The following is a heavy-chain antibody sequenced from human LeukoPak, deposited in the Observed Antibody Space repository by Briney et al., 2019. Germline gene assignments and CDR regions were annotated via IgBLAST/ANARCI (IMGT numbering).Heavy chain of an antibody. J-gene: IGHJ6*02. D-gene: IGHD1-26*01. V-gene: IGHV4-59*12. Sequence: PSETLSLTCTVSNGSISSYYWSWIRQPPGKGLEWIGYIFYSGSTNYNPSLKSRVTISLDTSKNEFSLRLKSLTAADTAVYYCAGQVGARIRYYYTSGLDVWGQGTTVAVSS. CDR1: NGSISSYY. CDR2: IFYSGST. CDR3: AGQVGARIRYYYTSGLDV.